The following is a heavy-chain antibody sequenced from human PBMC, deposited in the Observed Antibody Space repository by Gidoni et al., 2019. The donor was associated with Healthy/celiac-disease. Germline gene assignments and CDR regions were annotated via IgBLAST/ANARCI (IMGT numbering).Heavy chain of an antibody. CDR1: GFTFSSYW. D-gene: IGHD1-26*01. CDR2: IKQEGSEK. V-gene: IGHV3-7*01. Sequence: EVQLVESGGGLVQPGGSLILYCAASGFTFSSYWKSWVRQAPGKGLEWVAKIKQEGSEKYYVDSGKGRFTISRDNAKNSLYLQMNSLRAEDTAVYYCARVGGPQLNRGWELLPDCDYWGQGTLVTVSS. J-gene: IGHJ4*02. CDR3: ARVGGPQLNRGWELLPDCDY.